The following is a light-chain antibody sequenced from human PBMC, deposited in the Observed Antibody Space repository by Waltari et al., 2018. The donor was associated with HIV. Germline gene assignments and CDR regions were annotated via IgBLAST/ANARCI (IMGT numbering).Light chain of an antibody. V-gene: IGKV4-1*01. Sequence: DIILTQSPDSLAVPLGGPATINCKSTRSVYYLDDHRNDIAWYQQGVGQPPTLLMHLASTRESGVPDRFTGSGSETDFTLTISSLQPEDFATYYCQQSYSTPFTFGPGTKVDIK. J-gene: IGKJ3*01. CDR2: LAS. CDR3: QQSYSTPFT. CDR1: RSVYYLDDHRND.